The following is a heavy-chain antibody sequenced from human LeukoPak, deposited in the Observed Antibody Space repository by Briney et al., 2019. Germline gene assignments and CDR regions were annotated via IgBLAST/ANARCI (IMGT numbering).Heavy chain of an antibody. Sequence: GGSLRLSCAASGFTFSSYSMKWVRQAPGKGLEWVSSISTSSSYIYYADSVKGRFTIFRDNAKNSLYLQMNSLRAEDTAVYYCARVVWGQLTYYFDYWGQGTLVTVSS. D-gene: IGHD3-16*01. CDR3: ARVVWGQLTYYFDY. CDR2: ISTSSSYI. J-gene: IGHJ4*02. CDR1: GFTFSSYS. V-gene: IGHV3-21*01.